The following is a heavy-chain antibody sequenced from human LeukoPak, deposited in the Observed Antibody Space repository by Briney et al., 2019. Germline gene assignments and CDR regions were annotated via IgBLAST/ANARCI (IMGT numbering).Heavy chain of an antibody. V-gene: IGHV3-30*03. D-gene: IGHD6-13*01. J-gene: IGHJ6*03. CDR3: ARGGSSNYYYMDV. CDR2: IPYDGHNE. CDR1: GFPFTIYG. Sequence: GGSLRLSCAASGFPFTIYGIHWVRQAPGKGLEWGAVIPYDGHNEDYADSVKVRFTISRDNSKNTLFLQMNSMRAEDTAVYYCARGGSSNYYYMDVWGKGTTVTVSS.